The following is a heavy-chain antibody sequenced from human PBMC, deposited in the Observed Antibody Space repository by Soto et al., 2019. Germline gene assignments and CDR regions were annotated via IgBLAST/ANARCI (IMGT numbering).Heavy chain of an antibody. CDR3: AHKRDVSRGFKY. Sequence: QITLKESGPTLVKPTQTLTLTCTFSGFSFSINGVAVGWIRQPPGQALEWLALIYWDDDQRYNPSLKNRLTIPKNTSSNQVVLTMTNMDPGDTATYYSAHKRDVSRGFKYWGQGTLVTVSS. CDR2: IYWDDDQ. V-gene: IGHV2-5*02. J-gene: IGHJ4*02. D-gene: IGHD3-10*01. CDR1: GFSFSINGVA.